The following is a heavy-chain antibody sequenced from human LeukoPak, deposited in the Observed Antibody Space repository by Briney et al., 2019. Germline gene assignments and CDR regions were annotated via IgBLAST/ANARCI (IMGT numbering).Heavy chain of an antibody. J-gene: IGHJ6*02. CDR2: IYYSGST. CDR1: GGSISSYY. CDR3: ARHRPYYDILTGYYSYYYYGMDV. D-gene: IGHD3-9*01. Sequence: SETLSLTCTVSGGSISSYYWSWIRQPPGNGLEWIGYIYYSGSTNSNPSLKSRVTISVDTSKNQFSLKLSSVTAADTAVYYCARHRPYYDILTGYYSYYYYGMDVWGQGTTVTVSS. V-gene: IGHV4-59*08.